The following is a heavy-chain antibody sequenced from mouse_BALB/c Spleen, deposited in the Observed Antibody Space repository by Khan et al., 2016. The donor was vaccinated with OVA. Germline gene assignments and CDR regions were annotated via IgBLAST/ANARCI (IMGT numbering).Heavy chain of an antibody. D-gene: IGHD2-4*01. V-gene: IGHV2-2*02. CDR2: IWSAGST. CDR3: ARRGYDYGRGALFAY. CDR1: GFSLDKYS. Sequence: QVQLKESGPGLVQPSQSLSITCTVSGFSLDKYSVHWIRQSPGKGLEWLGVIWSAGSTDYNAAFISRLTITKDNSRLQVFFKVNSLQPNDTAIYYCARRGYDYGRGALFAYWGQGTLVTVSA. J-gene: IGHJ3*01.